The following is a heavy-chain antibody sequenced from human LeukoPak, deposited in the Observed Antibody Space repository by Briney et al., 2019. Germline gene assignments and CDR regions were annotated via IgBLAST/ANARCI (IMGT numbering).Heavy chain of an antibody. D-gene: IGHD2-2*01. J-gene: IGHJ4*02. V-gene: IGHV3-7*05. CDR3: ARDGNAVPAAMRY. CDR2: IKQDGSEK. CDR1: GFTFSSYW. Sequence: GGSLRLSCAASGFTFSSYWMSWVRQAPGKGLEWVANIKQDGSEKYYVDSVKGRFTISRDNAKNSLYLQMNSLRAGDTAVYYCARDGNAVPAAMRYWGQGTLVTVSS.